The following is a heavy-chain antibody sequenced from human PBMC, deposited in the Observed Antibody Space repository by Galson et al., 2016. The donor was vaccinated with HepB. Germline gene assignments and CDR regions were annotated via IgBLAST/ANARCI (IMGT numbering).Heavy chain of an antibody. CDR1: GFTVSSNY. CDR2: IYRGGST. V-gene: IGHV3-66*01. CDR3: ARVSEGYNTAPVDY. Sequence: SLRLSCAASGFTVSSNYMTWVRQAPRKGLEWVSVIYRGGSTYYADPVKGRFTIPRDNSKNRLYLQRNSLRAEDTAVYYCARVSEGYNTAPVDYWGQGTLVTVSS. D-gene: IGHD5-24*01. J-gene: IGHJ4*02.